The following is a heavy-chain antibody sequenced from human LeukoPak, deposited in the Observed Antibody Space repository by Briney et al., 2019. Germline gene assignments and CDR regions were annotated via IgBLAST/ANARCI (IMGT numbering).Heavy chain of an antibody. CDR3: ARNFGGFVYFDY. D-gene: IGHD4-23*01. CDR2: INPSGGST. V-gene: IGHV1-46*01. CDR1: GYTFTSYD. J-gene: IGHJ4*02. Sequence: ASVKVSCKASGYTFTSYDMHWVRQAPGQGLEWMGIINPSGGSTSYAQKFQGRVTMTRDMSTSTVYMELSSLRSEDTAVYYCARNFGGFVYFDYWGQGTLVTVSS.